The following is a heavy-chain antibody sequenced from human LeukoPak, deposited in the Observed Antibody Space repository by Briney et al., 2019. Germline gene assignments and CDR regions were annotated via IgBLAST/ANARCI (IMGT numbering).Heavy chain of an antibody. J-gene: IGHJ4*02. D-gene: IGHD1-26*01. CDR2: ISGSGGST. CDR3: GRDLGGRSGY. CDR1: GFSFSNYA. Sequence: GGSLRLSCVTSGFSFSNYAMSWVRQAPGKGLEWVSSISGSGGSTHYVDSVKGRFSISRDNAKNTLYLQMNSLRAEDTAVYYCGRDLGGRSGYWGQGTLVTVSS. V-gene: IGHV3-23*01.